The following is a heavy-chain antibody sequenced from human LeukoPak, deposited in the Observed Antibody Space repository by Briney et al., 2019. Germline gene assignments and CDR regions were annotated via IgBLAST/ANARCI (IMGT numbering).Heavy chain of an antibody. V-gene: IGHV4-39*07. CDR3: AFTMIVVGFLPKSLQDAFDI. CDR1: GGSISSSSYY. D-gene: IGHD3-22*01. Sequence: PSETLSLTCTVSGGSISSSSYYWGWIRQPPGKGLEWIGSIYYSGSTYYNPSLKSRVTISVDTSKNQFSLKLSSVTAADTAVYYCAFTMIVVGFLPKSLQDAFDIWGQGTMVTVSS. J-gene: IGHJ3*02. CDR2: IYYSGST.